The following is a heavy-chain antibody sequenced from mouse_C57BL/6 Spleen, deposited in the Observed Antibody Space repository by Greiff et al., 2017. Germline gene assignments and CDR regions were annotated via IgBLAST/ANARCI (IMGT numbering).Heavy chain of an antibody. J-gene: IGHJ2*01. V-gene: IGHV1-50*01. CDR2: IDPADSYT. Sequence: QVQLQQPGAELVKPGASVKLSCKASGYTFTSYWMQWVKQRPGQGLEWIGEIDPADSYTNYNQKFKGKATLTVDTSSSTAYMQRSSLTSEDSAVYYCARRGGGYFDYWGQGTTLTVSS. CDR1: GYTFTSYW. CDR3: ARRGGGYFDY.